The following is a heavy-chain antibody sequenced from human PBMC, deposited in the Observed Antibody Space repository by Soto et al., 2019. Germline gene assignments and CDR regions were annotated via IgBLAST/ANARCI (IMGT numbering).Heavy chain of an antibody. CDR2: IWYDGSSE. CDR3: ARVPRYDTWYFDY. V-gene: IGHV3-33*01. J-gene: IGHJ4*02. Sequence: QVQLVESWGGVVQPGRSLRLSCAASGFTVSTQAMHWVRQAPGKGLEWVAAIWYDGSSEYYADSVKGRFTISRDNSKDTLYLEMDSLRAEDTAVYYCARVPRYDTWYFDYWGQGTLATVSS. CDR1: GFTVSTQA. D-gene: IGHD3-22*01.